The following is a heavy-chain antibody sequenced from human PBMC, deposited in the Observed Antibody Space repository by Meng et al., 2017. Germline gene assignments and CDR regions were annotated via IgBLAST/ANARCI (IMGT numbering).Heavy chain of an antibody. CDR3: ATTLNYDFWSGFYY. D-gene: IGHD3-3*01. J-gene: IGHJ4*02. V-gene: IGHV1-3*01. CDR1: GYTFTSYA. CDR2: INAGNGNT. Sequence: VQLVQSGAEVKKPGASVKVSCKASGYTFTSYAMHWVRQAPGQRLEWMGWINAGNGNTKYSQKFQGRVTITRDTSASTAYMELRSLRFEDTAVYYCATTLNYDFWSGFYYWGQGTLVTVSS.